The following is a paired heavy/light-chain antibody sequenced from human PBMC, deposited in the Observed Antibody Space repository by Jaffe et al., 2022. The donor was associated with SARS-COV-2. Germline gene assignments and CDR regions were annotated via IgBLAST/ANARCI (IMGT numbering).Heavy chain of an antibody. V-gene: IGHV4-39*01. CDR1: GGSISSSDYY. D-gene: IGHD5-12*01. CDR3: ARHRGPLGYSGNGMDV. Sequence: QLQLQESGPGVVKPSETLSLTCTVSGGSISSSDYYWGWIRQPPGKGLEWIGNIDYSGNMYYKPSLKSRVTISVDTSKNQFSLKVRSVTAADTAAYYCARHRGPLGYSGNGMDVWGQGTTVTVSS. CDR2: IDYSGNM. J-gene: IGHJ6*02.
Light chain of an antibody. CDR3: QSYDSSLSGPVL. CDR2: TNS. Sequence: QSVLTQPPSVSGAPGQRVTISCTGSGSNIGAHYDVHWYQQLPGTAPKLLIYTNSNRPSGVPDRFSGSKSGTSASLAITGLQAEDEADYYCQSYDSSLSGPVLFGGGTKLTVL. CDR1: GSNIGAHYD. V-gene: IGLV1-40*01. J-gene: IGLJ3*02.